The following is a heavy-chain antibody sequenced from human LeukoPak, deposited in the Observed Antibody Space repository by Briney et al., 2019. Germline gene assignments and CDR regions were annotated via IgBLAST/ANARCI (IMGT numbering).Heavy chain of an antibody. V-gene: IGHV3-7*03. Sequence: GGSLRLSCTASGFTFSTHWMTWVRQPPGKGLEWVANIKEGGSVKYYVDSVKGRFTISRDNTKNALYLQMNSLRADDTAVYFCARDSTWQLDYWGQGTLITVSS. CDR2: IKEGGSVK. D-gene: IGHD5-12*01. J-gene: IGHJ4*02. CDR1: GFTFSTHW. CDR3: ARDSTWQLDY.